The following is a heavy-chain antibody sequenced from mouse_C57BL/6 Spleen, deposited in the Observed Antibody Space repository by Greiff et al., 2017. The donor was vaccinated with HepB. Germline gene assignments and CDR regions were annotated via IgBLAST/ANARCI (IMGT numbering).Heavy chain of an antibody. V-gene: IGHV5-16*01. CDR1: GFTFSDYY. J-gene: IGHJ4*01. Sequence: EVMLVESEGGLVQPGSSMKLSCTASGFTFSDYYMAWVRQVPEKGLEWVANINYDGSSTYYLDSLKSRFIISRDNAKNILYLQMSSLKSEDTATYYCARCDYDVGAMDYWGQGTSVTVSS. CDR3: ARCDYDVGAMDY. CDR2: INYDGSST. D-gene: IGHD2-4*01.